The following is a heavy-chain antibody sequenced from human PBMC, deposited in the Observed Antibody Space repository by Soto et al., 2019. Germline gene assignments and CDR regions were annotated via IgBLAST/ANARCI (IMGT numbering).Heavy chain of an antibody. CDR1: GGSISNYY. J-gene: IGHJ4*02. Sequence: SETLSLTCTVSGGSISNYYWSWVRQPPGKGLEWIGYIYDSGSTNYNPSLKSRVTISVDTSKNQFSLRLTSVTAADTAVYYCAAPPCYWGRGSLDPVSA. CDR3: AAPPCY. D-gene: IGHD6-6*01. V-gene: IGHV4-59*01. CDR2: IYDSGST.